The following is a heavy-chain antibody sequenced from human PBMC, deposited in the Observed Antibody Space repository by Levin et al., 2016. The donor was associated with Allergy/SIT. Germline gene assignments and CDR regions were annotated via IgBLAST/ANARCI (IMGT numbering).Heavy chain of an antibody. V-gene: IGHV1-69*02. D-gene: IGHD6-19*01. Sequence: WVRQAPGQGLEWMGRIIPILGIANYAQKFQGRVTITADKSTSTAYMELSSLRSEDTAVYCCASSSGWSNRPFDYWGQGTLVTVSS. CDR2: IIPILGIA. J-gene: IGHJ4*02. CDR3: ASSSGWSNRPFDY.